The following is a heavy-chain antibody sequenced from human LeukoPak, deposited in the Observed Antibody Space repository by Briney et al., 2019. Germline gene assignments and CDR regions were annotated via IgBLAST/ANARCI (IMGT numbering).Heavy chain of an antibody. Sequence: SETLSLTCTVSGGSIGSSSYYWGWIRQPLGKGLEWIGSIYYSGSTYYNPSLKSRVTISVDTSKNQFSLKLSSVTAADTAVYYCARALGYYYDSSGPIFGYWGQGTLVTVSS. V-gene: IGHV4-39*07. J-gene: IGHJ4*02. CDR3: ARALGYYYDSSGPIFGY. CDR1: GGSIGSSSYY. D-gene: IGHD3-22*01. CDR2: IYYSGST.